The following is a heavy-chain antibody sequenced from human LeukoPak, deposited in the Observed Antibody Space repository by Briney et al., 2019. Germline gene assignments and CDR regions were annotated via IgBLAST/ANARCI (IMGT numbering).Heavy chain of an antibody. CDR3: AREGVVIIGFDY. V-gene: IGHV3-21*01. J-gene: IGHJ4*02. Sequence: KPGGSLRLSCAASGFTLSSYSMNWVRQAPGKGLEWVSSISSSSSYIYYADSVKGRFTISRDNAKNSLYLQMNSLRAEDTAVYYCAREGVVIIGFDYWGQGTLVTVSS. CDR2: ISSSSSYI. D-gene: IGHD3-22*01. CDR1: GFTLSSYS.